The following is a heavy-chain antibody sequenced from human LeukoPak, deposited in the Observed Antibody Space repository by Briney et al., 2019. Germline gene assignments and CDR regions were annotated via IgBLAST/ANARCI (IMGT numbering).Heavy chain of an antibody. Sequence: ASVKVSCKTSGYTFSDYYLHWVRQAPGQGLEWMGWINPSSGGTKNAQKFQGRVTMTRYTSISTGYMELSRLRSDDTAVYYCARPIRGSYVEDVFDIWGQGTMVTVSA. CDR3: ARPIRGSYVEDVFDI. D-gene: IGHD1-26*01. CDR1: GYTFSDYY. CDR2: INPSSGGT. V-gene: IGHV1-2*02. J-gene: IGHJ3*02.